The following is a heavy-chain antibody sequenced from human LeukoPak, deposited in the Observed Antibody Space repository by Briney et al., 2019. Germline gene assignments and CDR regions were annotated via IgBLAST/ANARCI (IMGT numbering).Heavy chain of an antibody. Sequence: GGSLRLSCAASGFTFSCYAMSWVRQAPGKGLEWVSAISGSGGSTYYADSVKGRFTISRDNSKNTLYLQMNSLRAEGTAVYYCATTYGDYSGNAFDIWGQGTMVTVSS. CDR2: ISGSGGST. J-gene: IGHJ3*02. D-gene: IGHD4-17*01. V-gene: IGHV3-23*01. CDR3: ATTYGDYSGNAFDI. CDR1: GFTFSCYA.